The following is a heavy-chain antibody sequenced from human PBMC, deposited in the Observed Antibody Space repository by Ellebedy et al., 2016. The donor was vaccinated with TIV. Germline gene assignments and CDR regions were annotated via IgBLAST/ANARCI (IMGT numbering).Heavy chain of an antibody. CDR2: IRGDSVK. J-gene: IGHJ5*02. D-gene: IGHD4-17*01. CDR1: GFSFRSYW. Sequence: GESLKISCAASGFSFRSYWMSWVRQAPGKGLEWVANIRGDSVKYYVDSVKGRFAISRDNSDNSLYLQMDNLRVDDTAVYFCARRGSYGDYAVQINSWFDRWGRGTLVTVSS. CDR3: ARRGSYGDYAVQINSWFDR. V-gene: IGHV3-7*01.